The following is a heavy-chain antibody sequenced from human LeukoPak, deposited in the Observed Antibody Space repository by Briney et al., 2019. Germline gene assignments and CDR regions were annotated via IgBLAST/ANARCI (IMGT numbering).Heavy chain of an antibody. CDR2: ISSSSSYI. CDR3: AVMTTDDAFDI. V-gene: IGHV3-21*01. Sequence: GGSLRLSCVASGFTFSSYSMNWVRQAPGKGLEWVSSISSSSSYIYYADSVKGRFTFSRDNAKNSLYLQMNSLRAEDTAVYYCAVMTTDDAFDIWGQGTMVTVSS. J-gene: IGHJ3*02. CDR1: GFTFSSYS. D-gene: IGHD4-11*01.